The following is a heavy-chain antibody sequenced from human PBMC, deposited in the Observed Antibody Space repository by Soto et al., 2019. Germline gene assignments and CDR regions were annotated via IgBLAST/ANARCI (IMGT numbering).Heavy chain of an antibody. CDR3: ARGRDCSTTSCSLDLRLGYYFDK. J-gene: IGHJ4*02. D-gene: IGHD2-2*01. Sequence: SETLSLTCTVSGGSISSGGYYWSWIRQHPGKGLEWIGYIYYGGSTYYNPSLMSRVTISVDTSKNQFSLKLSSVTAADTAVYYCARGRDCSTTSCSLDLRLGYYFDKWGQGTLVTVSS. CDR2: IYYGGST. CDR1: GGSISSGGYY. V-gene: IGHV4-31*03.